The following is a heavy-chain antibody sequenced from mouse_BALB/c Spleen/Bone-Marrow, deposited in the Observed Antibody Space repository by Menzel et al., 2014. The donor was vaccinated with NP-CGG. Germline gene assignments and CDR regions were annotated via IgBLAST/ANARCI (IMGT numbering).Heavy chain of an antibody. D-gene: IGHD3-2*01. Sequence: QVQLQQSGPELVRPGVSVKISCKGSGYTFIDYAMHWVKQSHAKSLEWIGVISTYSGNTNYNQKFKGKATMTVDKSSRAAYIELARLTSEDSAIYYCARGRQLELRAFAYWGQGTLVTVSA. J-gene: IGHJ3*01. CDR1: GYTFIDYA. CDR2: ISTYSGNT. V-gene: IGHV1-67*01. CDR3: ARGRQLELRAFAY.